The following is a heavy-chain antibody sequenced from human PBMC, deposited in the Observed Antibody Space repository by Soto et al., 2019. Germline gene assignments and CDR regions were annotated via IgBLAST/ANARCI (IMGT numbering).Heavy chain of an antibody. CDR3: AKDAPLGYSGYGLDY. CDR2: IKQDGSEK. Sequence: EVHLVESGGGLVQPGGSLRLSCAASGFTFGSYWMSWVRQAPGKGLEWVANIKQDGSEKYYVDSVKGRFTISRDNARNSLYLQMNSLRAEDTVVYYCAKDAPLGYSGYGLDYWGQGTLVTVSS. V-gene: IGHV3-7*05. D-gene: IGHD5-12*01. J-gene: IGHJ4*02. CDR1: GFTFGSYW.